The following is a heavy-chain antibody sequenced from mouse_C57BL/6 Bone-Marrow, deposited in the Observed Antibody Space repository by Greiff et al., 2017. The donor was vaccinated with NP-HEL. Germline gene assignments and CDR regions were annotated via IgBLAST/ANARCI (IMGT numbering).Heavy chain of an antibody. Sequence: EVKLVESGPELVKPGASVKIPCKASGYTFTDYNMDWVKQSHGKSLEWIGDINPNNGGTIYNQKFKGKATLTVDKSSSTAYMELRSLTSEDTAVYYCARSLYYYGSKGFAYWGQGTLVTVSA. CDR2: INPNNGGT. D-gene: IGHD1-1*01. CDR1: GYTFTDYN. V-gene: IGHV1-18*01. CDR3: ARSLYYYGSKGFAY. J-gene: IGHJ3*01.